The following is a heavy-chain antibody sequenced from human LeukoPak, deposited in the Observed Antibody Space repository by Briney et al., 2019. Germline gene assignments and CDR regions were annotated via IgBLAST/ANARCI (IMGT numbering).Heavy chain of an antibody. V-gene: IGHV3-7*03. CDR3: ARGGGLDV. CDR1: GFTFSSYW. Sequence: PGGSLRLSCAASGFTFSSYWMNWASQAPGKGMEWVASINHNGNVNYYVDSVKGRFTISRDNAKNSVYLQMSNLRAEDTAVYFCARGGGLDVWGQGATVTVSS. D-gene: IGHD3-16*01. CDR2: INHNGNVN. J-gene: IGHJ6*02.